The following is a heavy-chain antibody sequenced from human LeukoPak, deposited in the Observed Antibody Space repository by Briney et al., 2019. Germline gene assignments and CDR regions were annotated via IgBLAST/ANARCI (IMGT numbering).Heavy chain of an antibody. CDR3: ARDVGITVADSFDP. V-gene: IGHV1-69*06. J-gene: IGHJ5*02. CDR2: IIPIFGTA. CDR1: GGTFSSYA. Sequence: SVKVSCKASGGTFSSYAISWVRQAPGQGLEWMGGIIPIFGTANYAQKFQGRVTITADTSTSTVYMEVRGLRSDDTAMYYCARDVGITVADSFDPWGQGTLVTVSS. D-gene: IGHD6-13*01.